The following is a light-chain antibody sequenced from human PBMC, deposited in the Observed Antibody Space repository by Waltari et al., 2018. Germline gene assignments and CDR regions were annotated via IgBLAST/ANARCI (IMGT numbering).Light chain of an antibody. CDR2: VVS. CDR1: SSDVGGYAC. Sequence: QSALTQPRSVSGSPGLSVTVPCTGTSSDVGGYACVSWYQQHPGKAPKLMMYVVSARPCGVPDRFSGSKSGNTASLTISGLQAEDEADYYCCSYAGSYTYVFGTGTKVTVL. J-gene: IGLJ1*01. V-gene: IGLV2-11*01. CDR3: CSYAGSYTYV.